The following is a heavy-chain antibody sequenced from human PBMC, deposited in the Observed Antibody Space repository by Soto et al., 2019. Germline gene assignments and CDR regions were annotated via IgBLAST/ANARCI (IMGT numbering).Heavy chain of an antibody. CDR1: GYTFTSSY. J-gene: IGHJ4*02. V-gene: IGHV1-46*03. Sequence: QVQLVQSGAEVKKPGASVKVSCKASGYTFTSSYMHWVRQAPGQGLEWMGVINPNSGGTTYAQKFQGRVTMTRDTSTSTVYMELSSLASEDTAVYYCARDGTLGNWGQGALVTVSS. CDR2: INPNSGGT. D-gene: IGHD3-10*01. CDR3: ARDGTLGN.